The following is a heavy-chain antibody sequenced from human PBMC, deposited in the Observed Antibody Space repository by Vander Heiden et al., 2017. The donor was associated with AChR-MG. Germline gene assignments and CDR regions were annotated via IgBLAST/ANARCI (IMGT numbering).Heavy chain of an antibody. D-gene: IGHD4-17*01. CDR3: ARKNVFGDFHFDF. V-gene: IGHV3-20*04. Sequence: EVQLVEAGGGVVGPGGSLRLSCTASAFTFDDYVIIWVRQAPGKGLEWVSGINWNGGSTGYADSVKGRFTISRDNAKNSLYLQMNSLRAEDTAFYYCARKNVFGDFHFDFWGQGTLVTVSS. J-gene: IGHJ4*02. CDR2: INWNGGST. CDR1: AFTFDDYV.